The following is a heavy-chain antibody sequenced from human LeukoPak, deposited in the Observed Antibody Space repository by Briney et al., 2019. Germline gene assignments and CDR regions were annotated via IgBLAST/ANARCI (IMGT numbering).Heavy chain of an antibody. CDR3: AREGYCSSTSCHGDPHWFDP. CDR2: IYYSGST. CDR1: GGSISSYY. Sequence: SETLSPTCTVSGGSISSYYWSWLRQPPGKGLEWIGSIYYSGSTYYNPSLKSRVTISVDTSKNQFSLKLSSVTAADTAVYYCAREGYCSSTSCHGDPHWFDPWGQGTLVTVSS. J-gene: IGHJ5*02. D-gene: IGHD2-2*01. V-gene: IGHV4-39*07.